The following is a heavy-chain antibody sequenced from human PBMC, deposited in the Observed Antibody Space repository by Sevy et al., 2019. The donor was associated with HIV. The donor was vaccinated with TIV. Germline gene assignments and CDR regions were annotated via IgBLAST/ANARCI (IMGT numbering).Heavy chain of an antibody. Sequence: ASVKVSCEASGYTFTSYGISWVRQAPGQGLEWMGWISVYNGNTNYAQKLQGRVTMTTDTSTSTAYMELRTLISDDTAVYYCARAPWAAASGGFDYWGQGTLVTVSS. D-gene: IGHD6-13*01. CDR1: GYTFTSYG. J-gene: IGHJ4*02. CDR2: ISVYNGNT. V-gene: IGHV1-18*04. CDR3: ARAPWAAASGGFDY.